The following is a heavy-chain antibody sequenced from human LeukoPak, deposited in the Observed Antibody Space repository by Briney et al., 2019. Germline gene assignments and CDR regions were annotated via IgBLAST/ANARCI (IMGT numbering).Heavy chain of an antibody. CDR2: IYYSGST. J-gene: IGHJ4*02. D-gene: IGHD2-8*01. V-gene: IGHV4-59*01. CDR1: GGSISSYY. Sequence: PSETLSLTCTVSGGSISSYYWSWIRQPLGKGLEWIGYIYYSGSTNYSPSLKSRVTISVDTSKNQFSLKLSSVTAADTAVYYCARGYCTNGVCPFDYRGQGTLVTVSS. CDR3: ARGYCTNGVCPFDY.